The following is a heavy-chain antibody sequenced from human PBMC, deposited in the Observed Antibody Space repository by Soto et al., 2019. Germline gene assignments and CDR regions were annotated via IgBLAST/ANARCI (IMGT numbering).Heavy chain of an antibody. D-gene: IGHD6-13*01. CDR1: GGSFSGYY. CDR3: ARTIVYSSTDY. V-gene: IGHV4-34*01. J-gene: IGHJ4*02. Sequence: SETLSLTCAVYGGSFSGYYWSWIRQPPGKGLEWIGEINHSGSTNYNPSLKSRVTISVDTSKNQFSLKLSSVTAADTAVYYCARTIVYSSTDYWGQGTLVTVSS. CDR2: INHSGST.